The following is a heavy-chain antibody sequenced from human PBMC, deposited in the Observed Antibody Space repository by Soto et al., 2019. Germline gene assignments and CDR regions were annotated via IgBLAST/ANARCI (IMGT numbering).Heavy chain of an antibody. Sequence: SETLSLTCTVSGGSISSSSYYWGWLRQPPGKGLEWIGSIYYSGSTYYNPSLKSRVTISVDTSKNQFSLKLSSATAADTAVYYCARVRRYCTNGVCSPREGYYYYYYMDVWGKGTTVTVSS. CDR2: IYYSGST. D-gene: IGHD2-8*01. CDR3: ARVRRYCTNGVCSPREGYYYYYYMDV. V-gene: IGHV4-39*07. J-gene: IGHJ6*03. CDR1: GGSISSSSYY.